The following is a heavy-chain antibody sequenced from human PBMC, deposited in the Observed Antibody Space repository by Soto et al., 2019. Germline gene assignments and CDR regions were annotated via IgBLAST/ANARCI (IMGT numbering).Heavy chain of an antibody. CDR1: GYTFTSYA. CDR2: INAGNGNT. Sequence: GSSVKVSCKASGYTFTSYAMHWVRQAPGQRLEWMGWINAGNGNTRYSQKFQGRVTITRDTSASTAYMELSSLRSEDTAVYYCAGEGSSSWYLEYGMDVWGQGTTVTVSS. CDR3: AGEGSSSWYLEYGMDV. J-gene: IGHJ6*02. D-gene: IGHD6-13*01. V-gene: IGHV1-3*01.